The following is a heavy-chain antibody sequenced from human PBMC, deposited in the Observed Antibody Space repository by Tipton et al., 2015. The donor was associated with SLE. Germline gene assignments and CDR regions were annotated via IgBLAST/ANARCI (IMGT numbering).Heavy chain of an antibody. V-gene: IGHV3-21*01. Sequence: SLRLSCAASGFTFSTYSMNWVRQAPGKGLEWVSSISSSSSYIYYADSVKGRFTISRDNAKNSLYLQMNSLRAEDTAVYYCARGPYYYDSSGPSDVWGKGTTVTVPS. CDR2: ISSSSSYI. CDR1: GFTFSTYS. D-gene: IGHD3-22*01. J-gene: IGHJ6*04. CDR3: ARGPYYYDSSGPSDV.